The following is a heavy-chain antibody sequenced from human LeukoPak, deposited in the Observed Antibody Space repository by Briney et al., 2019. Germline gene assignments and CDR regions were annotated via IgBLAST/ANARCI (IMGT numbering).Heavy chain of an antibody. Sequence: GSLRLSCAASGFTFSSYGMHWVRQAPGKGLEWVAVISYDGSNKYYADFVKGRFTISRDNSKNTLYLQMNSLRAEDTAVYYCALLVVAATFSDYWGQGTLVTVSS. D-gene: IGHD2-15*01. V-gene: IGHV3-30*03. CDR3: ALLVVAATFSDY. CDR1: GFTFSSYG. CDR2: ISYDGSNK. J-gene: IGHJ4*02.